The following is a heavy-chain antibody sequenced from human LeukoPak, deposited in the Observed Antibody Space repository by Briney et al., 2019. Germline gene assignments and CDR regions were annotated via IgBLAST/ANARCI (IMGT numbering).Heavy chain of an antibody. D-gene: IGHD4-11*01. CDR2: INPSGGST. Sequence: ASVKVSCKVSGYTLTELSMHWVRQAPGQGLEWMGIINPSGGSTSYAQKFQGRVTMTRDTSTSTVYMELSSLRSEDTAVYYCARDGGTTVYDYWGQGTLVTVSS. CDR3: ARDGGTTVYDY. CDR1: GYTLTELS. J-gene: IGHJ4*02. V-gene: IGHV1-46*01.